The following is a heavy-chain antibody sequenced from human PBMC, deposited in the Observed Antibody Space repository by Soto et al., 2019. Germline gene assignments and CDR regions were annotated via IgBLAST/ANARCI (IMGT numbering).Heavy chain of an antibody. CDR3: ACPITGTAADAFDI. D-gene: IGHD1-20*01. Sequence: GASVKVSCKASGYTFTGYYMHWVRQAPGQGLEWMGWINPNSGGTNYAQKFQGWVTMTRDTSISTAYMELSRLRSDDTAVYYCACPITGTAADAFDIWGQGTMVTVSS. J-gene: IGHJ3*02. CDR2: INPNSGGT. CDR1: GYTFTGYY. V-gene: IGHV1-2*04.